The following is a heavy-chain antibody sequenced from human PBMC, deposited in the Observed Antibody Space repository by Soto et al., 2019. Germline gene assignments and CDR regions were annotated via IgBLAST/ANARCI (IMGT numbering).Heavy chain of an antibody. CDR1: GYTFTIYA. D-gene: IGHD6-13*01. J-gene: IGHJ6*02. V-gene: IGHV1-3*01. CDR2: INAGNGNT. Sequence: ASVKGACKAAGYTFTIYAIDWVRQAPGQRLEWLGWINAGNGNTKYSQKFQGRVTITRDTSASTAYMELSSLRSEDTAVYYCAGGAFTAAGGKEYYHSGMDISGERPMVTGSS. CDR3: AGGAFTAAGGKEYYHSGMDI.